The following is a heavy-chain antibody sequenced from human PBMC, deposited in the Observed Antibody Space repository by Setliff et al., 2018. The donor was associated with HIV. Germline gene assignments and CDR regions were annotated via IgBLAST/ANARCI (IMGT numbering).Heavy chain of an antibody. V-gene: IGHV4-34*01. CDR1: GGSFSGYY. Sequence: PSETLSLTCAVYGGSFSGYYWSWIRQSPGKGLEWIGEINHSGSTKYNPSLKSRVTISVDTSKNQFSLKLSSVTAADTAVYYCARIVRWELVATSTFFYYYMDVWGKGTTVTVSS. CDR3: ARIVRWELVATSTFFYYYMDV. D-gene: IGHD1-26*01. J-gene: IGHJ6*03. CDR2: INHSGST.